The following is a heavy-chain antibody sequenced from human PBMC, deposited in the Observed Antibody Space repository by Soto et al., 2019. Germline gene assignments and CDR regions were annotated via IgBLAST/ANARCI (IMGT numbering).Heavy chain of an antibody. CDR1: GYSFTSYW. D-gene: IGHD2-15*01. CDR2: IYPGDSDT. J-gene: IGHJ3*02. CDR3: ARRREGDIVVVVAAIGAFDI. V-gene: IGHV5-51*01. Sequence: PGESLKISCKGSGYSFTSYWIGWVRQMPGKGLEWMGIIYPGDSDTRYSPSFQGQVTISADKSISTAYLQWSSLKASDTAMYYCARRREGDIVVVVAAIGAFDIWGQGTMVTVSS.